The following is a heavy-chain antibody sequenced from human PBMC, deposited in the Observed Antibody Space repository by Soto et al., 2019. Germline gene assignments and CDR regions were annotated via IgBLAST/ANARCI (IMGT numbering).Heavy chain of an antibody. V-gene: IGHV3-23*01. D-gene: IGHD3-16*02. Sequence: PWGSLRLSCAASVFAFNSYGMTWVRQPPGKGLEWVSAITGTGGSTYFAGSVKGRFTISRDNSNDTLYLQMNSLRVEDTAIYYCARGLGGVIAPPDFWGQGTLVTVSS. CDR1: VFAFNSYG. CDR3: ARGLGGVIAPPDF. CDR2: ITGTGGST. J-gene: IGHJ4*02.